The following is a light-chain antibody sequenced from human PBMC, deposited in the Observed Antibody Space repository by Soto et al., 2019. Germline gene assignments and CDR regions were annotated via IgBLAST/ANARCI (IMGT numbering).Light chain of an antibody. CDR3: QHYGDSRT. Sequence: EIVCTHSRGTLSLSAGERSTLSCRTSHSVDSTQLAWYQQKPGQAPRLLIYGASGRATGIPDRFGGSGSGTDFTLTISRLEPEDFAVYYCQHYGDSRTSGQGTKVDIK. J-gene: IGKJ1*01. V-gene: IGKV3-20*01. CDR2: GAS. CDR1: HSVDSTQ.